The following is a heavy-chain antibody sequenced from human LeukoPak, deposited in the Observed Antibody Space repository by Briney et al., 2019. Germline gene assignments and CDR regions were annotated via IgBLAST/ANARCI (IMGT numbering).Heavy chain of an antibody. CDR1: GFTFSDYY. D-gene: IGHD5-12*01. J-gene: IGHJ4*02. V-gene: IGHV3-11*05. CDR3: ARVREVGGYDPTVYSYFGSYFDY. Sequence: PGGSLRLSCAASGFTFSDYYMSWIRQAPGKGLEWVSYISSSSSYTNYADSVKGRFTISRDNAKNSLYLQMNSLRAEDTAVYYCARVREVGGYDPTVYSYFGSYFDYWGQGTLVTVSS. CDR2: ISSSSSYT.